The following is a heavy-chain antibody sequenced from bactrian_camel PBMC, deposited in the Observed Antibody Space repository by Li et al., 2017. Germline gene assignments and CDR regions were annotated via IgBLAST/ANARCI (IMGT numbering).Heavy chain of an antibody. J-gene: IGHJ4*01. CDR1: GYISRGNC. D-gene: IGHD6*01. Sequence: VQLVESGGGSVQVGGSLRLSCAAASGYISRGNCMGWFRQAPGKDLEGVAAMYAGGGSTYYADFVRGRFTLSIGNAKNTVYQQMNNLKPEDTAVYYCVTVQAPYDGSWFADYWGRGTQVTVS. V-gene: IGHV3S40*01. CDR2: MYAGGGST. CDR3: VTVQAPYDGSWFADY.